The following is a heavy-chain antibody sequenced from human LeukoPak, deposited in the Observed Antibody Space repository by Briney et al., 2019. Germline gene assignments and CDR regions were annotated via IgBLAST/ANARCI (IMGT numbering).Heavy chain of an antibody. CDR1: GGSISSFY. D-gene: IGHD1-1*01. J-gene: IGHJ4*02. Sequence: SETLSLTCTVSGGSISSFYWSWIRQPPGKGLEWIGYIYYTGSTNYNPSLKSRVTISVDRSKNQFSLKLSSVSAADTAVYYCVSGGGWNDKFGYWGEGTLVTVSS. V-gene: IGHV4-59*01. CDR2: IYYTGST. CDR3: VSGGGWNDKFGY.